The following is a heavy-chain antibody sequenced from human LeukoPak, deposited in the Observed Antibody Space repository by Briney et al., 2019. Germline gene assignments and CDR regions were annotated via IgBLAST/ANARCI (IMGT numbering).Heavy chain of an antibody. J-gene: IGHJ4*02. V-gene: IGHV4-34*01. CDR3: ASVHCSGGSCYFFDY. CDR1: GGSFSGYY. CDR2: INHSGST. D-gene: IGHD2-15*01. Sequence: NSSETLSLTCAAYGGSFSGYYWSWIRQPPGKGLEWIGEINHSGSTNYNPSLKSRVTISVDTSKNQFSLKLSSVTAADTAVYYCASVHCSGGSCYFFDYWGQGTLVTVSS.